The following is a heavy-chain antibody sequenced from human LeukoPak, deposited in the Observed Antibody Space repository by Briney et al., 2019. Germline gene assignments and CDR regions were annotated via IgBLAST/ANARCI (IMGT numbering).Heavy chain of an antibody. CDR2: IYYSGST. CDR3: ARVYVTRMVVTNLRGYYFDY. Sequence: NPSETLSLTCTVSGDSISSSSSYWGWIRQPPGEGLEWIGSIYYSGSTYYNTSLKSRVTISVDTSKNQFSLKLSSVTAADTAVYYCARVYVTRMVVTNLRGYYFDYWGQGTLVTVSS. CDR1: GDSISSSSSY. J-gene: IGHJ4*02. V-gene: IGHV4-39*07. D-gene: IGHD4-23*01.